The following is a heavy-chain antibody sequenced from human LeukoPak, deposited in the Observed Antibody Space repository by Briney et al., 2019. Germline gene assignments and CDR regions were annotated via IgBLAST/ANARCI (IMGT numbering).Heavy chain of an antibody. V-gene: IGHV3-30-3*01. CDR2: ISYDGSNK. Sequence: GGSLRLSCAASGFTFSSYAMHWVRQAPGKGLEWVAVISYDGSNKYYADSVKGRFTISRDNSKNTLDLQMNSLRAEDTAVYYCAGVSVVATARDFDYWGQGTLVTVSS. J-gene: IGHJ4*02. CDR1: GFTFSSYA. D-gene: IGHD3-22*01. CDR3: AGVSVVATARDFDY.